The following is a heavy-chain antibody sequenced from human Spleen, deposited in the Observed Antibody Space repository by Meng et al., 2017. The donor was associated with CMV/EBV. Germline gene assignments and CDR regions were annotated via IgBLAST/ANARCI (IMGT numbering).Heavy chain of an antibody. Sequence: SVKVSCKASGGTFSSYAITWVRQAPGQGFEWMGGIIPIFGTANYAEKFQGRVTMTRDTSTSTVYMELSSLRSEDTAVYYCARGRSARLYYYDSSGYYYWGQGTLVTVSS. D-gene: IGHD3-22*01. CDR3: ARGRSARLYYYDSSGYYY. CDR2: IIPIFGTA. V-gene: IGHV1-69*05. J-gene: IGHJ4*02. CDR1: GGTFSSYA.